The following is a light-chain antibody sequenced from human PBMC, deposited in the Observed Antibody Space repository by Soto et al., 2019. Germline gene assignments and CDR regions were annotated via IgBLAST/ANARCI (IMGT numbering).Light chain of an antibody. CDR2: DAS. Sequence: DIQMTQSPSTLSASVGDRVTITCRASQSISSWLAWYQEKPGKAPKLLIYDASSLESGVPSRFSGSGSGPEFPPTTSSLQPDDFATYYCQQYNSYWTFGQGTKVEIK. CDR1: QSISSW. CDR3: QQYNSYWT. J-gene: IGKJ1*01. V-gene: IGKV1-5*01.